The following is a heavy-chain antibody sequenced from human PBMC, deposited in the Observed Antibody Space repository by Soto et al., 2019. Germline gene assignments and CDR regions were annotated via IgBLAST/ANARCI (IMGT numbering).Heavy chain of an antibody. V-gene: IGHV4-30-4*01. CDR1: GGSISSGDYY. CDR3: ARVTHLRGMDV. J-gene: IGHJ6*02. CDR2: IYYSGST. Sequence: QVQLQESGPGLVKPSQTLSLTCTVSGGSISSGDYYWSWMRQPLGKGLEWIGYIYYSGSTYYNPSLKSRVIISVDTSKNQFSLKQSSVSAADPAVYYCARVTHLRGMDVLGQGTTVAVS. D-gene: IGHD4-4*01.